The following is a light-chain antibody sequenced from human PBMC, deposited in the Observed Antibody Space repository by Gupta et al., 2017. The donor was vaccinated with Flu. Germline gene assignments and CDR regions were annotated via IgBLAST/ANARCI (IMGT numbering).Light chain of an antibody. Sequence: QSVLTPPPSVSGAPGQRVIISCTGSSSNIGAGYDVYWYQQVPGTAPKLLIYGNTNRPSGVPDRFSGSKSGTSASLAIXGXQAEDEXDFYCQSYDTSLSAVIFGGGTKLTVL. CDR3: QSYDTSLSAVI. J-gene: IGLJ2*01. V-gene: IGLV1-40*01. CDR1: SSNIGAGYD. CDR2: GNT.